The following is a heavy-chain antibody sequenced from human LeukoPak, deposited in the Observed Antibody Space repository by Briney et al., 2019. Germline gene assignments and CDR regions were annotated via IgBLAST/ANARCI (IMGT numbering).Heavy chain of an antibody. CDR2: ISSSGSTI. CDR3: AKDLRDPRYSSSWTNYYYYYMDV. Sequence: PGGSLRLSCAASGFTFSDYYMSWIRQAPGKGLEWVSYISSSGSTIYYADSVKGRFTISRDNSKNTLYLQMNSLRAEDTAVYYCAKDLRDPRYSSSWTNYYYYYMDVWGKGTTVTVSS. V-gene: IGHV3-11*01. J-gene: IGHJ6*03. D-gene: IGHD6-13*01. CDR1: GFTFSDYY.